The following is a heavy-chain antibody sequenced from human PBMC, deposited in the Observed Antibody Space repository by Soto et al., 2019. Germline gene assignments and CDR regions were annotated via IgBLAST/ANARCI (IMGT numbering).Heavy chain of an antibody. CDR3: TRGPRSTSTGTGAF. Sequence: GGSLRLSCAASGFTFSMYWMHWVRQVPGKGPEWVSRINDDGIGTNYADSVKGRFTISRDNAKNTLYLQMNALRVEDTAVYYCTRGPRSTSTGTGAFWGQGTLVTVSS. CDR1: GFTFSMYW. J-gene: IGHJ4*02. V-gene: IGHV3-74*01. D-gene: IGHD1-1*01. CDR2: INDDGIGT.